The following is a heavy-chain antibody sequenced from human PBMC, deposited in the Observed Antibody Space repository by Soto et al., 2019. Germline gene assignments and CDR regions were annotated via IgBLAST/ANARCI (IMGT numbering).Heavy chain of an antibody. CDR2: INHSGST. Sequence: NPSETLSLTCAVYGGSFSGYYWSWIRQPPGKGLEWIGEINHSGSTNYNPSLKSRVTISVDTSKNQFSLKLSSVTAADTAVYYCARGKYYDILTGYYLSPRYFDYWGQGTLVTVSS. J-gene: IGHJ4*02. CDR3: ARGKYYDILTGYYLSPRYFDY. V-gene: IGHV4-34*01. CDR1: GGSFSGYY. D-gene: IGHD3-9*01.